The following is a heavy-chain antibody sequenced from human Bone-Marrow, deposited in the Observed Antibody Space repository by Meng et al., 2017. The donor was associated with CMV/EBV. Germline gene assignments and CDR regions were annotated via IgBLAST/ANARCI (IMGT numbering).Heavy chain of an antibody. D-gene: IGHD3-10*01. V-gene: IGHV1-69*05. CDR1: SYA. CDR2: IIPIFGPA. J-gene: IGHJ5*02. CDR3: AREGRGITMVRGVIIGNWFDP. Sequence: SYAISWVRQAPGQGLGWMGGIIPIFGPANSAQKFQGRVTITTDESTSTAYMELSSLRSEDTAVYYCAREGRGITMVRGVIIGNWFDPWGQGTLVTVSS.